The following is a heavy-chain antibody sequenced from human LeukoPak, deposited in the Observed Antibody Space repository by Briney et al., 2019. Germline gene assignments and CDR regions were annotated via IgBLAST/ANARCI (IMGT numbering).Heavy chain of an antibody. V-gene: IGHV3-23*01. Sequence: GGSLRLSCAASGFTFSSYVMSWVRQAPGKRLEWVSVISGSGGSTYYADFVKGRFTISRDNSKNTLYLQMNSLRAEDTAVYYCAKQLGYCSDGSCYFPYWGQGTLVTVSS. CDR2: ISGSGGST. J-gene: IGHJ4*02. CDR3: AKQLGYCSDGSCYFPY. D-gene: IGHD2-15*01. CDR1: GFTFSSYV.